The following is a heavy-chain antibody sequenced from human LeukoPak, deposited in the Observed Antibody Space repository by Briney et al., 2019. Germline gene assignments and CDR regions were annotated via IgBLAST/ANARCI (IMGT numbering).Heavy chain of an antibody. CDR2: IYSGGST. CDR3: ARGGGSSWYGNWFDP. D-gene: IGHD6-13*01. Sequence: TGGSLRLSCAASGFTVSSNYMSWVRQAPGKGLEWVSVIYSGGSTYYADSVKGRFTISRDNSKNTLYLQMNSLRAEDTAVYYCARGGGSSWYGNWFDPWGQGTLVTVSS. V-gene: IGHV3-66*01. CDR1: GFTVSSNY. J-gene: IGHJ5*02.